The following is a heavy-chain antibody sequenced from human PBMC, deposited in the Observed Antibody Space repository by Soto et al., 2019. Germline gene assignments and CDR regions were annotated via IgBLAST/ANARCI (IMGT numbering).Heavy chain of an antibody. V-gene: IGHV4-31*03. CDR3: ARTFSSITIFEVVTDPYYFDY. J-gene: IGHJ4*02. CDR1: GGSIISGGYY. D-gene: IGHD3-3*01. CDR2: IYYSGST. Sequence: SETLSLTCTVSGGSIISGGYYWSWIRQHPGKGLEWIGYIYYSGSTYYNPSLKSRVTISVDTSKNQFSLKLSSVTAADTAVYYCARTFSSITIFEVVTDPYYFDYWGQGTLVTVSS.